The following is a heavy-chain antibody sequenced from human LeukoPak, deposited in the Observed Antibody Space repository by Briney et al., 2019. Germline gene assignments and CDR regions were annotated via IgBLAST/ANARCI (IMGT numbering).Heavy chain of an antibody. CDR2: IVGSST. V-gene: IGHV3-23*01. D-gene: IGHD6-13*01. Sequence: GGSLRLSCAASGFTFSDYHMAWVRQAPGKGLEWVSAIVGSSTYYADSVKGRFTISRDNSENTLYLQMNSLRAEDTAVYYRTKDESYRSWYNWGQGTLVTVSS. CDR1: GFTFSDYH. CDR3: TKDESYRSWYN. J-gene: IGHJ4*02.